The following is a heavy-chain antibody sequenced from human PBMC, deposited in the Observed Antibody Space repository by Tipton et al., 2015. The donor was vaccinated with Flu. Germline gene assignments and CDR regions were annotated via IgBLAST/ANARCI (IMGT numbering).Heavy chain of an antibody. CDR3: ASATAVTTSGMDV. D-gene: IGHD4-11*01. CDR2: IYYSGST. Sequence: GSLRLSCSVSGGSIRGYYWSWIRQPPGKGLEWIGYIYYSGSTNYNPSLKSRVTISVDTSKNQFSLKLNSVTAADTAVYYCASATAVTTSGMDVWGQGTTVTVSS. J-gene: IGHJ6*02. CDR1: GGSIRGYY. V-gene: IGHV4-59*01.